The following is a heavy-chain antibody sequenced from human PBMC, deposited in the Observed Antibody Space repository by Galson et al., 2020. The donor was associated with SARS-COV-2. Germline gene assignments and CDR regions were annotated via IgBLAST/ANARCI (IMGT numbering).Heavy chain of an antibody. CDR1: GYSISSGYH. CDR2: IYHSGNT. CDR3: ARGNEFRPYSAFKN. D-gene: IGHD1-26*01. J-gene: IGHJ4*02. Sequence: SETLSPTCAVSGYSISSGYHWGWLRQPPGKGLECIGSIYHSGNTYYNPSLESRVTISVDTSKNQFSLKLRSVTAADTAVYYCARGNEFRPYSAFKNWGQGILVTVSS. V-gene: IGHV4-38-2*01.